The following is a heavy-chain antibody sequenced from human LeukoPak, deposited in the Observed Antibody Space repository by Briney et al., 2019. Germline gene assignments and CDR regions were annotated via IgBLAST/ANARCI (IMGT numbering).Heavy chain of an antibody. CDR1: GYTFTGYY. V-gene: IGHV1-2*02. D-gene: IGHD6-19*01. CDR2: INPNSGGT. Sequence: GASVRLSCTASGYTFTGYYMHWVRQAPGQGLEWMGWINPNSGGTNYAQKFQGRVTMTRDTSISTAYMELSRLRSDDTAVYYCARGWDSSGWYVYWGQGTLVTVSS. J-gene: IGHJ4*02. CDR3: ARGWDSSGWYVY.